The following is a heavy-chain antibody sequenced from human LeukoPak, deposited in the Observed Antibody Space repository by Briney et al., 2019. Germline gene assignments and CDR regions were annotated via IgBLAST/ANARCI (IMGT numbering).Heavy chain of an antibody. V-gene: IGHV3-48*01. J-gene: IGHJ3*02. D-gene: IGHD1-14*01. CDR3: AREGEPPQVFDI. CDR1: RFTFSNYG. Sequence: GGSLRLSCAASRFTFSNYGVNWVRQAPGKGLEWVSYINSRSSTIYYADSVRGRFTISRDNAKNSLYLQMNSLKAEDTAIYYCAREGEPPQVFDIGGKGKRVTVFS. CDR2: INSRSSTI.